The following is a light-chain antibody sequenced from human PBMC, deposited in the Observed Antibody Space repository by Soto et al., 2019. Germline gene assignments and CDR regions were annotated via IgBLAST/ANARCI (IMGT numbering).Light chain of an antibody. V-gene: IGKV3-20*01. CDR1: QSVTSSY. CDR2: GAS. Sequence: EIVLTQSPGTLSLSPGQRATLSCRASQSVTSSYLAWYQQKPGQAPRVLIYGASYRATGIPDRFSGSGSGTDVTLTISRLEPADFAVYYCQQYGTAPPWTFGQGTKVEIK. CDR3: QQYGTAPPWT. J-gene: IGKJ1*01.